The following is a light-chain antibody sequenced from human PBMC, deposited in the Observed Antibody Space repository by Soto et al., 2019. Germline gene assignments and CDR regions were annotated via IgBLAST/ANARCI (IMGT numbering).Light chain of an antibody. J-gene: IGKJ1*01. CDR3: QQRSSWPRT. CDR1: QSVSRY. V-gene: IGKV3-11*01. Sequence: DIVVTQSPATLSLSPGERATLSCRASQSVSRYLAWYQQKPGQAPRLLIYDASNRATGIPARFSGSGSGTDFTLTISSLEPEDFAVYYCQQRSSWPRTFGQGTKVDIK. CDR2: DAS.